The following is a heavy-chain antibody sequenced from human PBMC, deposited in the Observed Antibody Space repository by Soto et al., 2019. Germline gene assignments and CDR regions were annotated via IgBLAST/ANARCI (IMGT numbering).Heavy chain of an antibody. CDR1: GGSISSSNYY. V-gene: IGHV4-39*01. D-gene: IGHD3-10*01. CDR2: IYYTGST. J-gene: IGHJ4*02. CDR3: ATPDYSGSGREGFFDY. Sequence: QLQLQESGPGLVRPSETLSLTCTVSGGSISSSNYYWGWIRQPPGKGLEWIGNIYYTGSTYYNPSLKSRVTISVDTSKNQFSLKLSSVTAADTAVYYCATPDYSGSGREGFFDYWGQGTLVTVSS.